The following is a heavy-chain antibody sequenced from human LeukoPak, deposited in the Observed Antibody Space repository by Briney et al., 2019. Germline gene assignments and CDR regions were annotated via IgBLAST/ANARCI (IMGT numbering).Heavy chain of an antibody. Sequence: GGSLRLSCAASGFTFTTYWMSWVRQAPGKGLEWVANIKQDGSEKYYVDSVKGRFTISRDNAKNSLYLQMNSLRAEDTALYYCARSPTQYDILTGLSLFYYYYYMDVWGKGTTVTVSS. CDR3: ARSPTQYDILTGLSLFYYYYYMDV. CDR1: GFTFTTYW. D-gene: IGHD3-9*01. J-gene: IGHJ6*03. V-gene: IGHV3-7*03. CDR2: IKQDGSEK.